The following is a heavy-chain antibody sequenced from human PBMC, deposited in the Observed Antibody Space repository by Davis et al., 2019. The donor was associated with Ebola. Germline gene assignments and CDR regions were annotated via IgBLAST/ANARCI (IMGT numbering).Heavy chain of an antibody. Sequence: GGSLRLSCAASGFSFSDYYMSWIRQVPAKGLEWVSYISNSGTTTDYADSVKGRFTISRDNDKTSLYLQMNTLRAEDTAVYYCARGGRFVTPLDHWGPGTLVTVSS. CDR1: GFSFSDYY. CDR2: ISNSGTTT. CDR3: ARGGRFVTPLDH. V-gene: IGHV3-11*04. D-gene: IGHD2-15*01. J-gene: IGHJ5*02.